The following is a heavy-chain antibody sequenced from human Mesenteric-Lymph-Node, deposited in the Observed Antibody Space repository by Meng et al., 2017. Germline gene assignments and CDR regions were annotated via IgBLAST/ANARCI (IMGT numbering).Heavy chain of an antibody. CDR1: GYSISSGYY. CDR3: ARAGRCCSGYAFDY. D-gene: IGHD5-12*01. Sequence: SETLSLTCTVSGYSISSGYYWGWIRQPPGKGLEWIATTYYGGNTFYNVSLKSRVTISLDMSKNQFSMRLTSVTAADTAVYFCARAGRCCSGYAFDYWGQGTLVTVSS. CDR2: TYYGGNT. J-gene: IGHJ4*02. V-gene: IGHV4-38-2*02.